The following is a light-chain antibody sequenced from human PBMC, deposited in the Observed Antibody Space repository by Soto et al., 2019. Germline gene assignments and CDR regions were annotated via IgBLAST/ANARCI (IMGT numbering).Light chain of an antibody. J-gene: IGKJ1*01. V-gene: IGKV3-20*01. Sequence: EIVLTQSPGTLSLSPGERATLSCRASQSVTSTSVAWYQQKPGQAPRLLIYGASSRATDIPDRFSGSGSGTDFTLTISRLEAEDFAVYYCQHYGSSPRTFGQGTKVEIK. CDR1: QSVTSTS. CDR3: QHYGSSPRT. CDR2: GAS.